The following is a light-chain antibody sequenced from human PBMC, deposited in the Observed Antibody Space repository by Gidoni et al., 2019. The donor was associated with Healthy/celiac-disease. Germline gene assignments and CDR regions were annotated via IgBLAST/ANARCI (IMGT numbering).Light chain of an antibody. CDR2: GAA. CDR1: QSVSSN. CDR3: QQYNNWPLLT. J-gene: IGKJ4*01. V-gene: IGKV3-15*01. Sequence: EIVMTQSPATLSVSPGERATLSCRASQSVSSNFAWYQQKPGQAPRLPISGAATRATCIPARFSGSGSGTEFTLTISSLQSEDFAVYYCQQYNNWPLLTFGGGTKVEIK.